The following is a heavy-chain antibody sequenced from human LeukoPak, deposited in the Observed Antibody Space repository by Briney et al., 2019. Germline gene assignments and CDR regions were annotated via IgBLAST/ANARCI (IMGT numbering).Heavy chain of an antibody. D-gene: IGHD1-26*01. CDR1: GFTFSTHT. J-gene: IGHJ4*02. CDR3: ARGLLHGPPGDY. CDR2: ISSSSSII. V-gene: IGHV3-48*01. Sequence: GGSLRLSCAASGFTFSTHTMNWVRQAPGKGLEWVSYISSSSSIIYYADSVKGRFTISRDNAKNSLYLQMNSLRAEDTAVYYCARGLLHGPPGDYWGQGTLVTVSS.